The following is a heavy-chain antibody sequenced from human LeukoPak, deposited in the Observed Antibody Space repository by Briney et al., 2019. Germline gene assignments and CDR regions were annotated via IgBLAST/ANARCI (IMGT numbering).Heavy chain of an antibody. D-gene: IGHD4-17*01. CDR2: ISSSSSYI. V-gene: IGHV3-21*01. CDR1: GFTFSSYS. CDR3: ARYYGDYGRWFDP. Sequence: AGSLRLSCAASGFTFSSYSMNWVRQAPGKGLEWVSFISSSSSYIYYADSVKGRFTISRDNAKNSLYLQMNSLRAEDTAVYYCARYYGDYGRWFDPWGQGTLVTVSS. J-gene: IGHJ5*02.